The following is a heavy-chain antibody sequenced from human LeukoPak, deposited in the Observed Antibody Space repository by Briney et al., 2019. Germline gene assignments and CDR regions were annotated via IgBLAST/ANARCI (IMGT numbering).Heavy chain of an antibody. J-gene: IGHJ4*02. V-gene: IGHV3-15*07. CDR1: GFTFTNAW. CDR3: STLTSRGLSDS. Sequence: GGSLRLSCTASGFTFTNAWMNWVRQAPGKGLEWVGRIKSKADGETIDYAAPVKGRFTFSRDDSKNMLYLQMNSLKSEDTAVYYCSTLTSRGLSDSWGQGTLVTVSS. CDR2: IKSKADGETI. D-gene: IGHD1-20*01.